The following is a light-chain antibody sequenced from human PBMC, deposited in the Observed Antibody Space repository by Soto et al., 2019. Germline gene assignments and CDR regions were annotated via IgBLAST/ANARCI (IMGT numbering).Light chain of an antibody. CDR1: QSISSY. J-gene: IGKJ1*01. Sequence: IKWTQSPSSMSASVGDRVTITCRASQSISSYLNWYQHKPGKDPKILIYAASSLQTGVPSRFSGSRSGTDFALTISSLQREDFATYYCQQTDTFPRTFGQGTKLDI. CDR2: AAS. V-gene: IGKV1-39*01. CDR3: QQTDTFPRT.